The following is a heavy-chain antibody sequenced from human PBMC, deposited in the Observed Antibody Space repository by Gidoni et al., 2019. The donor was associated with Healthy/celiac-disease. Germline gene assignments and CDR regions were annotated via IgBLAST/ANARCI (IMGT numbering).Heavy chain of an antibody. CDR1: GYSFTSYW. D-gene: IGHD3-22*01. J-gene: IGHJ3*02. CDR3: ARRGLYYERASDAFDI. V-gene: IGHV5-10-1*03. Sequence: EVQLVQSGAEVNKPGESLRISCKGSGYSFTSYWISWVRQLPGKGLEWMGRIDPSDSYTNYSPSFQGHVTISADKSISTAYLQWSSLKASDTAMYYCARRGLYYERASDAFDIWGQGTMVTVSS. CDR2: IDPSDSYT.